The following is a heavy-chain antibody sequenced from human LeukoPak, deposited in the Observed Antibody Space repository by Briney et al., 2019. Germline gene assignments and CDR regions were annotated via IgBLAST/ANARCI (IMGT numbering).Heavy chain of an antibody. J-gene: IGHJ3*02. CDR2: IYYSGST. Sequence: SETLSLTCTVSGGSISSYYWSWIRQPPGKGLEWIGYIYYSGSTNYNPSLKSRVTISVDTSKNQFSLKLSSVTAADTAVYYCARGHRKWAATPGAFDIWGQGTMVTVSS. D-gene: IGHD1-26*01. CDR3: ARGHRKWAATPGAFDI. CDR1: GGSISSYY. V-gene: IGHV4-59*08.